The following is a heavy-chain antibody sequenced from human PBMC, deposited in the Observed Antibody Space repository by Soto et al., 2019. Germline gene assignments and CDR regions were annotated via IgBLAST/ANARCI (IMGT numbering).Heavy chain of an antibody. CDR2: IDWDDDK. CDR1: GFSLSTSGMR. D-gene: IGHD2-8*01. J-gene: IGHJ5*02. CDR3: ARLLGYCTNGVCYSWFDP. Sequence: GSGPTLVNPTQTLTLTCTFSGFSLSTSGMRVSWIRQPPGKALEWLARIDWDDDKFYSTSLKTRLTISKDTSKNQVVLTMTNMDPVDTATYYCARLLGYCTNGVCYSWFDPWGQGTLVTVSS. V-gene: IGHV2-70*04.